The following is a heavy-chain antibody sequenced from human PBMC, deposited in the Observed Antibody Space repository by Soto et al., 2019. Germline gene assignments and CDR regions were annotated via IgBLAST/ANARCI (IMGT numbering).Heavy chain of an antibody. CDR2: ISNSGRST. CDR3: ARDHGGGGLTLEY. CDR1: GFIFSDYY. Sequence: DLEESGGGLVKPGGSLRLSCTASGFIFSDYYMSWIRQAPGKGLEGVSDISNSGRSTHHADSVEGRFTISRDNAKASRYLQMNGLRPEDSAIYYCARDHGGGGLTLEYWGQGTLVTVSS. D-gene: IGHD3-16*01. J-gene: IGHJ4*02. V-gene: IGHV3-11*01.